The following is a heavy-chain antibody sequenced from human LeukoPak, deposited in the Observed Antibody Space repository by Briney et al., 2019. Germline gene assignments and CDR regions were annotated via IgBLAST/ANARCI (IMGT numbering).Heavy chain of an antibody. CDR2: INPNSGGT. Sequence: ASVKVSCKASGYTFTGYYMHWVRQPPGQGLEWMGWINPNSGGTKYAQKFQGRVTMTRDTSISTAYMELSRLRSDDTAVYYCAREGLLWFGELLSYYYYGMDVWGQGTTVTVSS. J-gene: IGHJ6*02. D-gene: IGHD3-10*01. CDR3: AREGLLWFGELLSYYYYGMDV. CDR1: GYTFTGYY. V-gene: IGHV1-2*02.